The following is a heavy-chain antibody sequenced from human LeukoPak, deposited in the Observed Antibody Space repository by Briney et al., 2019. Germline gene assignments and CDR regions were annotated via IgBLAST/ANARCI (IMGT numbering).Heavy chain of an antibody. CDR3: ARVFFGVVYGMDV. V-gene: IGHV4-31*03. J-gene: IGHJ6*02. Sequence: SQTLSLTCTVSGGSISSGGYYWSWIRQHPGKGLEWIGYIYYSGSTYYNPSPKSRVTISVDTSKNQFSLKLSSVTAADTAVYYCARVFFGVVYGMDVWGQGTTVTVSS. D-gene: IGHD3-3*01. CDR1: GGSISSGGYY. CDR2: IYYSGST.